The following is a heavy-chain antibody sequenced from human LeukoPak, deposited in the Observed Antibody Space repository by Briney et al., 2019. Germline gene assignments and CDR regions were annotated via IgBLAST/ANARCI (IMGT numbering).Heavy chain of an antibody. D-gene: IGHD3-22*01. Sequence: SVKVSCKASGSTFSRFAMSWVRRAPRQGLEWMGGIIPIFGTANYAQRFQGRVTITADESTGTAYMELSGLRSEDTAVYYCARVRDYYDSRGYYFEYFDHWGQGTLVTVSS. V-gene: IGHV1-69*01. J-gene: IGHJ1*01. CDR3: ARVRDYYDSRGYYFEYFDH. CDR1: GSTFSRFA. CDR2: IIPIFGTA.